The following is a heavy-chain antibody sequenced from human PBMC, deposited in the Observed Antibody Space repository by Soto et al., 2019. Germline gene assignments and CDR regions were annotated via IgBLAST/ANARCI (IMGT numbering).Heavy chain of an antibody. Sequence: ASVKVSCKASGYTFTGHYIHWVRQAPEQGPEWMGEIGPESGATRYAQRFQGRVTMTRGMSITTVYMELNNLSPDDTAVYYCGRGRSGQIVVFYWGQGTPVTVSS. V-gene: IGHV1-2*02. CDR1: GYTFTGHY. CDR3: GRGRSGQIVVFY. J-gene: IGHJ4*02. D-gene: IGHD1-26*01. CDR2: IGPESGAT.